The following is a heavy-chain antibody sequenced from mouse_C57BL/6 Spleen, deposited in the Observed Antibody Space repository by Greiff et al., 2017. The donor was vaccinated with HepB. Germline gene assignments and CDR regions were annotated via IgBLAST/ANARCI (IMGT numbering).Heavy chain of an antibody. V-gene: IGHV14-4*01. Sequence: DVKLQESGAELVRPGASVKLSCTASGFNIKDDYMHWVKQRPEQGLEWIGWIDPENGDTEYASKFQGKATITADTSSNTAYLKLSSLTSEDTAVYYCTRIYYDYAYYFDYWGQGTTLTVSS. CDR3: TRIYYDYAYYFDY. CDR1: GFNIKDDY. D-gene: IGHD2-4*01. CDR2: IDPENGDT. J-gene: IGHJ2*01.